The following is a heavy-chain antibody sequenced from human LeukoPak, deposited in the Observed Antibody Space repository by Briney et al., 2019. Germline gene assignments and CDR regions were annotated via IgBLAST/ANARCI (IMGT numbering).Heavy chain of an antibody. CDR3: ARYWGPYDNSGAYFDY. D-gene: IGHD3-22*01. Sequence: SETLSLTCTVSGDSISSSSYYWVWLRQPPGKGLEWIATIHYTGSTYYNPSLRSRVTISVDTSKNQFSLKLSSVTAADTAMYYCARYWGPYDNSGAYFDYWGQGTLVTVSS. CDR1: GDSISSSSYY. V-gene: IGHV4-39*01. CDR2: IHYTGST. J-gene: IGHJ4*02.